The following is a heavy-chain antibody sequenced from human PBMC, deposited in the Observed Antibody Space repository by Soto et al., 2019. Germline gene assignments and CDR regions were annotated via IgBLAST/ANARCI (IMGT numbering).Heavy chain of an antibody. J-gene: IGHJ6*03. Sequence: GGSLRLSCAASGFTFSSNAMSWVRQAPGKGLEWVSAISGSGGSTYYADSVKGRFTISRDNSKNTLYLQMNSLRAEDTAVYYCAKTDYGGRYYYMDVWGKGTTVTVSS. V-gene: IGHV3-23*01. CDR3: AKTDYGGRYYYMDV. CDR2: ISGSGGST. CDR1: GFTFSSNA. D-gene: IGHD4-17*01.